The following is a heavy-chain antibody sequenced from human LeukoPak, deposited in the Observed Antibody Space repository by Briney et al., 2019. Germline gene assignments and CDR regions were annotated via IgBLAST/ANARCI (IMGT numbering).Heavy chain of an antibody. Sequence: PGGSLRLSCVASGFVFKNYAMSWVRQAPGKGLEWVSAFSDYLDNTYYADSVKGRFTISRDTSKNTLYLQMNGLRADDTAVYYCAKTTGPGRYSPDYSFDSWGQGTLVTVPS. V-gene: IGHV3-23*01. D-gene: IGHD1-1*01. CDR3: AKTTGPGRYSPDYSFDS. J-gene: IGHJ4*02. CDR2: FSDYLDNT. CDR1: GFVFKNYA.